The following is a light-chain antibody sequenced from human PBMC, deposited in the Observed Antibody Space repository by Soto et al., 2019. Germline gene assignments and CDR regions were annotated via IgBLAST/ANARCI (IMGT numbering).Light chain of an antibody. CDR1: QSISSH. Sequence: EIVLTQSPATLSLSPGERATLSCRASQSISSHLAWYQQKPGQAPRLLIYDASTRPTGIPARFSGSGSGTDFTLTISSLEPEDSAVYYCHQRSNWPLTFGGGTKVEIK. J-gene: IGKJ4*01. CDR2: DAS. V-gene: IGKV3-11*01. CDR3: HQRSNWPLT.